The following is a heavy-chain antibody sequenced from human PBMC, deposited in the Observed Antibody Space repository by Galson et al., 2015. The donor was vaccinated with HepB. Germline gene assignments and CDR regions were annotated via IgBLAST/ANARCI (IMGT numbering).Heavy chain of an antibody. Sequence: SLRLSCAASGFTFSDFAMTWVRQAPGKGLEYVSSIRGDASNTDHAESVRGRFTISRDNSENTVYLQMNSLRVEDTAAYYCAKDFYGSGSYYTLALDQWGQGTLVTVSS. V-gene: IGHV3-23*01. CDR3: AKDFYGSGSYYTLALDQ. D-gene: IGHD3-10*01. CDR1: GFTFSDFA. CDR2: IRGDASNT. J-gene: IGHJ4*02.